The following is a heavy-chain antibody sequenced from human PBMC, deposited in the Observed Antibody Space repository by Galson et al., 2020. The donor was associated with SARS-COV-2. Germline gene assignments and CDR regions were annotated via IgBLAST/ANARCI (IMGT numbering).Heavy chain of an antibody. CDR3: ARDATTAITSGGACDI. CDR2: IYQNGDT. Sequence: SETLSLTCAVSGGSVISDAYSWSWIRQPPGKGLEWIGYIYQNGDTYYNPSLKSRVAISVDRSKNQLSLNLTSVTAADTAVYYCARDATTAITSGGACDIWGQGTMVTVSS. D-gene: IGHD3-16*01. CDR1: GGSVISDAYS. V-gene: IGHV4-30-2*01. J-gene: IGHJ3*02.